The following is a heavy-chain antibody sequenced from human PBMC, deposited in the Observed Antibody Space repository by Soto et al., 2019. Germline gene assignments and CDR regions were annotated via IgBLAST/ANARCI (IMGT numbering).Heavy chain of an antibody. CDR1: GFTFSSYA. D-gene: IGHD2-21*02. J-gene: IGHJ4*02. Sequence: GGSLRLSCAASGFTFSSYAMSWVRQAPGKGLEWVSAISGSGGSTYYADSVKGRFTISRDNSKNTLYLQMNSLRAEDTAVYYCAKNKVVTPKGPPGYWGQGTLVTVSS. CDR3: AKNKVVTPKGPPGY. V-gene: IGHV3-23*01. CDR2: ISGSGGST.